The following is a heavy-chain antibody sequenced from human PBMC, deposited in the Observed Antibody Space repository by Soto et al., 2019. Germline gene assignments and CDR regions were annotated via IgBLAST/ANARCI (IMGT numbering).Heavy chain of an antibody. V-gene: IGHV3-23*01. D-gene: IGHD3-3*01. CDR2: ISGSGGST. Sequence: GGSLRLSCAASGFTFSSYAMSWVRQAPGKGLEWVSAISGSGGSTYYADSVKGRFAISRDNSKNTLYLQMNSLRAEDTAVYYCATYRPLITSFGVAKLAPNWFDPWGQGTLVTVSS. CDR3: ATYRPLITSFGVAKLAPNWFDP. J-gene: IGHJ5*02. CDR1: GFTFSSYA.